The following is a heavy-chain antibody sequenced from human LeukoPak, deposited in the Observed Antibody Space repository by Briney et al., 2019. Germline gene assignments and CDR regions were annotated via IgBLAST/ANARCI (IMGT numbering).Heavy chain of an antibody. V-gene: IGHV1-46*01. CDR2: INPSGGST. Sequence: ASVKVSCKASGYTFTSYYMHWVRQAPGQGLEWMGLINPSGGSTSYAQKFQGRVTMTRDTSTSTVYMELSSLRSEDTAVYYCARDSLYYDSSGYFDYWGQGTLVTVSS. CDR1: GYTFTSYY. D-gene: IGHD3-22*01. CDR3: ARDSLYYDSSGYFDY. J-gene: IGHJ4*02.